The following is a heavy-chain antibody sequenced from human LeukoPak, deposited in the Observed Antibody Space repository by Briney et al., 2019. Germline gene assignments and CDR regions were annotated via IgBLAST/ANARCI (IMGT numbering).Heavy chain of an antibody. J-gene: IGHJ4*02. CDR3: ARDVGYSSGWYGFDY. D-gene: IGHD6-19*01. Sequence: GASVKVSCKASGYTFTGYYMHWVRQAPGQGLEWMGRINPNSGGTNYAQKFQGRATMTRDTSTSTVYMELSSLRSEDTAVYYCARDVGYSSGWYGFDYWGQGTLVTVSS. V-gene: IGHV1-2*06. CDR1: GYTFTGYY. CDR2: INPNSGGT.